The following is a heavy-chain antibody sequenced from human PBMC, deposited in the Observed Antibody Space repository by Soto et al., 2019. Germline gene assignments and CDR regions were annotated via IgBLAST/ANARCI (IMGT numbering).Heavy chain of an antibody. Sequence: ASVKVSCKASGYTFTSYAMHWVRQAPGQRLEWMGWINAGNGNTKYSQKFQGRVTITRDTSASTAYMELSSLRSDDTAVYYCARVGDYGVYVGSNYYYYGMDVWGQGTTVTVSS. V-gene: IGHV1-3*01. CDR3: ARVGDYGVYVGSNYYYYGMDV. CDR2: INAGNGNT. D-gene: IGHD4-17*01. J-gene: IGHJ6*02. CDR1: GYTFTSYA.